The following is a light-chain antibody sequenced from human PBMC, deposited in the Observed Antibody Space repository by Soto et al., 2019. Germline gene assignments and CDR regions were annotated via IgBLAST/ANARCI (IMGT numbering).Light chain of an antibody. CDR1: SSNLGSNT. V-gene: IGLV1-44*01. CDR3: AAWDDSLDGLVV. CDR2: NTN. J-gene: IGLJ2*01. Sequence: QLVLTQPPSASGTPGQTVTISCSGSSSNLGSNTVNWYQQLSGTAPKLLIYNTNQRPSGVPDRFSGSKSGTSASLAISGLQSEDEADYYCAAWDDSLDGLVVFGGGTKVTVL.